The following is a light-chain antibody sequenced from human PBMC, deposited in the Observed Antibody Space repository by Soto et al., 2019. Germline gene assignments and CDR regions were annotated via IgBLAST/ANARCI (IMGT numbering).Light chain of an antibody. CDR1: QSVSSN. J-gene: IGKJ5*01. V-gene: IGKV3-15*01. CDR3: QRYNNWLPIT. Sequence: EIVMKKSPSTLSVSPEERATLSCRASQSVSSNLAWYQQKPGQAPRLLIYGASTRATGIPARFSGSGSGTEFTLSICSLQSEDFPVYCCQRYNNWLPITIGQGTRLEIK. CDR2: GAS.